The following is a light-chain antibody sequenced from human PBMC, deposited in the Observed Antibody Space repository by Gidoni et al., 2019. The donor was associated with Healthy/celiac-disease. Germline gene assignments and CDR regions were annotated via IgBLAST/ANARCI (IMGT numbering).Light chain of an antibody. CDR3: QQYDNLPLT. J-gene: IGKJ3*01. Sequence: DIQMTQSPSSLSASVGDRVTITCQASQDITNYLNWYQQKPGKAPKLLIYDASNLETGVPSRFSGSGWGTDFTFTISSLQAEDIATYYCQQYDNLPLTFGPGTKVDIK. V-gene: IGKV1-33*01. CDR1: QDITNY. CDR2: DAS.